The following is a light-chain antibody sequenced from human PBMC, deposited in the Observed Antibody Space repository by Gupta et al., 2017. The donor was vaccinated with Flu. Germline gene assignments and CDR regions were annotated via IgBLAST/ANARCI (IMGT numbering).Light chain of an antibody. CDR3: QSSDSSLSGYFV. CDR2: GDS. J-gene: IGLJ1*01. V-gene: IGLV1-40*01. CDR1: SSNIGAGYD. Sequence: QSVLTQPPSVSGAPGQRVPISCTGSSSNIGAGYDVHWYQQLPGTAPKLLIYGDSNRPSGVPDRFSGSKSGTSASLAITGLQAEDEADYYCQSSDSSLSGYFVFGTGTKVTVL.